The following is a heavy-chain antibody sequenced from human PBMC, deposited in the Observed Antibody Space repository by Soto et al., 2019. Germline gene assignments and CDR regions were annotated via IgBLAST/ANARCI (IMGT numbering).Heavy chain of an antibody. D-gene: IGHD1-7*01. CDR3: ARDLLPRITGTNYYYYGMDV. CDR2: IIPIFGTA. J-gene: IGHJ6*02. Sequence: GASVKVSCKASGGTFSSCAISCVRQAPGQGLEWMGGIIPIFGTANYAQKFQGRVTITADESTSTAYMELSSLRSEDTAVYYCARDLLPRITGTNYYYYGMDVWGQGTTVTVSS. V-gene: IGHV1-69*13. CDR1: GGTFSSCA.